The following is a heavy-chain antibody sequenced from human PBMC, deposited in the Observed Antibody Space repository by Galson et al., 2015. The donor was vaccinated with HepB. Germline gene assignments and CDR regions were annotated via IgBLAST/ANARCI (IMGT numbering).Heavy chain of an antibody. D-gene: IGHD4-17*01. J-gene: IGHJ6*02. CDR1: GFTFSSYD. CDR3: ARETLEDYGDSRTGGVDYYGMDV. CDR2: ISSSSRYI. V-gene: IGHV3-21*06. Sequence: SLRLSCAASGFTFSSYDMNWVRQAPGKGLEWVSSISSSSRYIDYADSAKGRLTISRDNAKNSLYLQMNSLRAEDTAVYYCARETLEDYGDSRTGGVDYYGMDVWGQGTTVTVSS.